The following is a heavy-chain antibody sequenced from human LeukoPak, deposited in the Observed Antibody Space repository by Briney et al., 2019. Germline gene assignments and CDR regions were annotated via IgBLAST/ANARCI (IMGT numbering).Heavy chain of an antibody. Sequence: GRSLRLPCAASGFTFSTYGMHWVRQAPGKGLEWVAGISYDERNIYYAESVKGRFTISRDTSKNTVDLQMGSLGAGDTAVYYCAKSVGIAVAGTLDCWGQGTLATVSS. CDR3: AKSVGIAVAGTLDC. J-gene: IGHJ4*02. V-gene: IGHV3-30*18. CDR2: ISYDERNI. CDR1: GFTFSTYG. D-gene: IGHD6-19*01.